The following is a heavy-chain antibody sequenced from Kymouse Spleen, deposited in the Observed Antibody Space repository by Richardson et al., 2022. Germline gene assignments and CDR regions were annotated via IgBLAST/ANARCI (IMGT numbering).Heavy chain of an antibody. CDR1: GGSISSSNW. D-gene: IGHD3-9*01. CDR3: ARAKVLRYFDWVQTYGMDV. V-gene: IGHV4-4*02. J-gene: IGHJ6*02. Sequence: QVQLQESGPGLVKPSGTLSLTCAVSGGSISSSNWWSWVRQPPGKGLEWIGEIYHSGSTNYNPSLKSRVTISVDKSKNQFSLKLSSVTAADTAVYYCARAKVLRYFDWVQTYGMDVWGQGTTVTVSS. CDR2: IYHSGST.